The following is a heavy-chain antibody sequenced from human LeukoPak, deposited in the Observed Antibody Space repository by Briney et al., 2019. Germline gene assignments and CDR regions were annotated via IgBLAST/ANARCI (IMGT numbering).Heavy chain of an antibody. V-gene: IGHV4-34*01. J-gene: IGHJ6*01. D-gene: IGHD4-17*01. Sequence: SETLSLTCAVYGGSLSGFYWSWIRQPPGKGLDWIGEINHSGGTNFNPSLKSRVTISVDTSKSHFSLRLSSVTGADTAVYYCATTRPGPTYFYYGLGVWGQGTTVTVSS. CDR3: ATTRPGPTYFYYGLGV. CDR1: GGSLSGFY. CDR2: INHSGGT.